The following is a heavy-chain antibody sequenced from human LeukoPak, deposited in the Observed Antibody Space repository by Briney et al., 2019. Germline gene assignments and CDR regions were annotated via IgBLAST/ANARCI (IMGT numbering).Heavy chain of an antibody. CDR1: GFTFSSYG. J-gene: IGHJ4*02. V-gene: IGHV3-33*01. CDR3: ARDSDSYAVDY. Sequence: GGSLRLSCAASGFTFSSYGMHWGCQAPGKGLEREAVIWYDGSNKYYADSVKGRFTISRDNSKNTLYLQMNSLRAEDTAVYYCARDSDSYAVDYWGQGTLVTVSS. D-gene: IGHD5-18*01. CDR2: IWYDGSNK.